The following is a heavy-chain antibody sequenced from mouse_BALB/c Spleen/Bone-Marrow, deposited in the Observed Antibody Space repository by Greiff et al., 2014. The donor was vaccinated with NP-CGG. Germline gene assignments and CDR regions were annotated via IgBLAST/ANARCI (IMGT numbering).Heavy chain of an antibody. CDR3: ARGAAYGYYLGLAY. CDR2: IYPYNGGT. V-gene: IGHV1S29*02. CDR1: GYTFTDYN. J-gene: IGHJ3*01. D-gene: IGHD2-3*01. Sequence: VQLQLSGPELVKPGASVKISCKASGYTFTDYNMHWVKQSHGKSLGWIGYIYPYNGGTVYKQKFKSKATLTVDNSSSTANMELRSLTSEDSAVYYCARGAAYGYYLGLAYWGQGTLVTVSA.